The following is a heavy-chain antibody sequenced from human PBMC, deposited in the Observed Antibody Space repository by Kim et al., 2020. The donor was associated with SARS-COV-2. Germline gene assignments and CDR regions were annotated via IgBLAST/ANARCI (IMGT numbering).Heavy chain of an antibody. D-gene: IGHD3-22*01. V-gene: IGHV1-18*01. J-gene: IGHJ3*02. CDR3: ARDSSGYGAFDI. Sequence: NYAQKLQGRVTMTTDTSTSTAYMELRSLRSDDTAVYYCARDSSGYGAFDIWGQGTMVTVSS.